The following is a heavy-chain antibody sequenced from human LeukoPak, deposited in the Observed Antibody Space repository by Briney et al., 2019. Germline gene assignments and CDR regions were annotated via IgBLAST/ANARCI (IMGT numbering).Heavy chain of an antibody. V-gene: IGHV4-59*01. CDR1: GGSISNYY. Sequence: SETLSLTCTVSGGSISNYYWTWIRQPPGKGLEWIGYIYYTGSTNYNPSLKSRVTISVDTSKNQFSLKLSSVTAADTAVYYCAGRSDYYDILNLWGQGTMVTVSS. J-gene: IGHJ3*01. D-gene: IGHD3-22*01. CDR2: IYYTGST. CDR3: AGRSDYYDILNL.